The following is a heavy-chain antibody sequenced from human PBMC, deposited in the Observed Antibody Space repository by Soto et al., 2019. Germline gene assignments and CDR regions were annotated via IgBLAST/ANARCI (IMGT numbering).Heavy chain of an antibody. Sequence: PSETMSLTYCVSGGYRSSGYYYLSWIRQPPGKGLEWIGNIYYSGNTYYNPSLKSRLIISIDTSKNQLSLKVGSVTAADTAVYYCASSSLYGMDGWGQGTTVTVSS. CDR3: ASSSLYGMDG. V-gene: IGHV4-30-4*01. CDR2: IYYSGNT. J-gene: IGHJ6*02. CDR1: GGYRSSGYYY.